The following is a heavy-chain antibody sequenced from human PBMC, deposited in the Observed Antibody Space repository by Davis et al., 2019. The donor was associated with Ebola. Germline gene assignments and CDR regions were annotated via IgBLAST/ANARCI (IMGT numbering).Heavy chain of an antibody. Sequence: GESLKISCKASGYTFTTYWIGWVRQMPGKGLEWMGIIFPGDSDTRYSPSFQGPVTISADKSISTPYLQWSSLKAPESAMYYCARLPHRIIFGVVIQFDSWGQGTLVTVSS. CDR1: GYTFTTYW. V-gene: IGHV5-51*01. CDR3: ARLPHRIIFGVVIQFDS. D-gene: IGHD3-3*01. CDR2: IFPGDSDT. J-gene: IGHJ4*02.